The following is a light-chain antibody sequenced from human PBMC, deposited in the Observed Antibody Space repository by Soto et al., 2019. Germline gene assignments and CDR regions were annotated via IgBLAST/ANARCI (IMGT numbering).Light chain of an antibody. Sequence: EIVMTQSPATLSVSPGERNTLSCRASQSVSSNLAWYQQKPGQAPRLLIYGASTRATGIPARFSGSGSGTEFTLTISSLQSEDFAVYYCQQYNKWPPITFGQGTRLEIK. CDR3: QQYNKWPPIT. J-gene: IGKJ5*01. V-gene: IGKV3-15*01. CDR1: QSVSSN. CDR2: GAS.